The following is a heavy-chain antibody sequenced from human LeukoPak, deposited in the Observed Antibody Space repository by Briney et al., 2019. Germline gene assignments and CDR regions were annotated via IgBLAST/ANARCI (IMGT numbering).Heavy chain of an antibody. V-gene: IGHV4-38-2*02. CDR3: ARGAYYYGSGSSRNFDY. CDR1: GYSISSGYY. Sequence: PSETLSLTCTVSGYSISSGYYWGWIRQPPGKGLEWIGSIYHSGSTYYNPSLKSRVTISVDTSKNQFSLKLSSVTAADTAVYYCARGAYYYGSGSSRNFDYWGQGTLVTVSS. J-gene: IGHJ4*02. D-gene: IGHD3-10*01. CDR2: IYHSGST.